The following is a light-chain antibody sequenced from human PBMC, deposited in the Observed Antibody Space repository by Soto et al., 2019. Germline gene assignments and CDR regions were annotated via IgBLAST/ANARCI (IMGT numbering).Light chain of an antibody. V-gene: IGKV1-39*01. CDR2: AAS. CDR3: QQYTGPPTT. J-gene: IGKJ5*01. CDR1: QSISSY. Sequence: PSSLSASVGDRVTITCRASQSISSYLNWYQQKPGKAPKLLIYAASSLQSGVPSRFSGSGSGTDFTLTITRLEPEDSAVYFCQQYTGPPTTFGQGTRLEI.